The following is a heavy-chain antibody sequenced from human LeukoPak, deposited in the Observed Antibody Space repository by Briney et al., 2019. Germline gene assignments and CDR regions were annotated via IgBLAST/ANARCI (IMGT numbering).Heavy chain of an antibody. CDR2: ISSSGGST. D-gene: IGHD3-10*01. J-gene: IGHJ4*02. Sequence: GGSLRLSCVASGFTFTTNAMTWVRQAPGKGLEWVSAISSSGGSTYYAGSVKGRFTISRDNSWDTVYLQMNSLSAEDTAVYYCAQGGSYGSGKYYFNWGQGTLVTVSS. CDR1: GFTFTTNA. V-gene: IGHV3-23*01. CDR3: AQGGSYGSGKYYFN.